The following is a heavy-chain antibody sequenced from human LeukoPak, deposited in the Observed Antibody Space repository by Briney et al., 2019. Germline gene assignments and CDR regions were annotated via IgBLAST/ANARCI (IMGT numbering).Heavy chain of an antibody. V-gene: IGHV3-9*01. CDR3: ARGGGIVGASNRYYYYYMDV. CDR1: GFTFDDYA. J-gene: IGHJ6*03. CDR2: INWNSGSI. D-gene: IGHD1-26*01. Sequence: GGSLRLSCAASGFTFDDYAMHWVRQTPGKGLERVSGINWNSGSIDYADSVKGRFTISRDNAKNSLYLQMNNLRAGDTALYYCARGGGIVGASNRYYYYYMDVWGKGTTVTISS.